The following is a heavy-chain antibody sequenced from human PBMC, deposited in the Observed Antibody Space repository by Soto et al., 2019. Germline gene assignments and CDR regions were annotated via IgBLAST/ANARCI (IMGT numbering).Heavy chain of an antibody. CDR3: AKGPYSGSYIVWSGDWFDP. J-gene: IGHJ5*02. V-gene: IGHV3-23*01. D-gene: IGHD1-26*01. CDR2: ISGSGGST. CDR1: GFTFSSYA. Sequence: GGSLRLSCAASGFTFSSYAMSWVRQAPGKGLEWVSAISGSGGSTYYADSVKGRFTISRDNSKNTLYLQMNSLRAEDTAVYYCAKGPYSGSYIVWSGDWFDPWGQGTLVTVSS.